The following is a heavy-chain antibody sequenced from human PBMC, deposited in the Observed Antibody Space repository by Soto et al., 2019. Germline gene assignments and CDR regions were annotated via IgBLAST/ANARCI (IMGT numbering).Heavy chain of an antibody. J-gene: IGHJ4*02. CDR1: GFVLSSYS. V-gene: IGHV3-48*01. CDR2: IGTGTRTR. D-gene: IGHD5-18*01. CDR3: ARSYSYVFGY. Sequence: EVQLVESGGGLVQPGGSLRLSCAASGFVLSSYSMSWVRQAPGKGLEWVSYIGTGTRTRYYADSVKGRFTISRDNGKNSLFLQMNSLRAEDTALYYCARSYSYVFGYWGQGTLVTVSS.